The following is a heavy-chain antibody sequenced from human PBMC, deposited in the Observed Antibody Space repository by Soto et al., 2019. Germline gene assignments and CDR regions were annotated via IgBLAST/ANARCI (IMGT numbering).Heavy chain of an antibody. J-gene: IGHJ4*02. Sequence: QVQLVESGGGVVQPGRSLRLSCAASGFTFSSYGMHWVRQAPGKGLEWVAVIWYDGSNKYYADSVKGRFTISRDNSKNTLYLQMNSLRAEDTAVYYCARDSDYYDSSGYFDYWGQGTLVTVCS. D-gene: IGHD3-22*01. V-gene: IGHV3-33*01. CDR3: ARDSDYYDSSGYFDY. CDR1: GFTFSSYG. CDR2: IWYDGSNK.